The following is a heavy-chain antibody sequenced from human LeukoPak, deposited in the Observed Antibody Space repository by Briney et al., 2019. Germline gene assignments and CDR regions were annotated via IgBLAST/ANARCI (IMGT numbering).Heavy chain of an antibody. D-gene: IGHD6-6*01. CDR2: IYYSGST. CDR1: GGSFSSFY. CDR3: ARHALVRPFDY. J-gene: IGHJ4*02. Sequence: PPETLSLTCTVSGGSFSSFYRSWIRQPPGNGLEWIGYIYYSGSTNYNPSLKSRVTISVDTSKNQFSLKLSSVTAADTAVYYCARHALVRPFDYWGQGTLVTVSS. V-gene: IGHV4-59*08.